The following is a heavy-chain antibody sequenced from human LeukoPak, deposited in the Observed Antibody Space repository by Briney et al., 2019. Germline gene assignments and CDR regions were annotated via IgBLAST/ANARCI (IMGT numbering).Heavy chain of an antibody. D-gene: IGHD4-17*01. CDR2: INHSGST. CDR1: GGPFRGYY. Sequence: AETLSLTCAVYGGPFRGYYGSWIRQPPGEGREGSGEINHSGSTNYNPSLKSRVTISVDTSKTQFSLKLSSVTAADTAVYYCARVYGDYYFDYWGQGTLVTV. J-gene: IGHJ4*02. V-gene: IGHV4-34*01. CDR3: ARVYGDYYFDY.